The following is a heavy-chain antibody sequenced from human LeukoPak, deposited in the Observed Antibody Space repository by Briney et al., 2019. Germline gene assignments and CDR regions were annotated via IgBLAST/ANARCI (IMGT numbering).Heavy chain of an antibody. CDR3: ARGDYYDSSDPLGNYFDY. Sequence: QTGGSLRLSCAASGFTFSSYAMHWVRQAPGKGLEWVAVISYDGSNKYYADSVKGRFTISRDNSKNTLYLQMNSLRAEDTAVYYCARGDYYDSSDPLGNYFDYWGQGTLVTVSS. CDR1: GFTFSSYA. CDR2: ISYDGSNK. J-gene: IGHJ4*02. V-gene: IGHV3-30*04. D-gene: IGHD3-22*01.